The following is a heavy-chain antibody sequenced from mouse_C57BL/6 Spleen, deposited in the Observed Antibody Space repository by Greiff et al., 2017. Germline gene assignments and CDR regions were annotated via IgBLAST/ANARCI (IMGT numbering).Heavy chain of an antibody. CDR1: GFSLTSYG. J-gene: IGHJ4*01. CDR2: IWRGGST. Sequence: VQLQQSGPGLVQPSQSLSITCTVSGFSLTSYGVHWVRQSPGKGLEWLGVIWRGGSTDYNAAFMSRLSITKDNSKSQVFFKMNSLQADDTAIYYGAKKDYDTYAMDYWGQGTSVTVSS. V-gene: IGHV2-5*01. D-gene: IGHD2-4*01. CDR3: AKKDYDTYAMDY.